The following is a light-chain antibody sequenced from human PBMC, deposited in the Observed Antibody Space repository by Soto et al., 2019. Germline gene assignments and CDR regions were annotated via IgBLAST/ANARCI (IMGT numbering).Light chain of an antibody. CDR3: QQYGSSALS. CDR1: QSVSSSY. CDR2: GTS. J-gene: IGKJ4*01. Sequence: EIVLTQSPGTLSLSPGERATLSCRASQSVSSSYLVWYQQRPGQPPRLIIYGTSNRAAGIPDRFTGTGSGTDFTLTIYRLEPEDSAVYYCQQYGSSALSFGGGTKVEIK. V-gene: IGKV3-20*01.